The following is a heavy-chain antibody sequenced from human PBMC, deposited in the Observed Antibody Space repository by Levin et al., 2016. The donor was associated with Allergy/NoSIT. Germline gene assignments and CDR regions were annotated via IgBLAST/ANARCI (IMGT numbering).Heavy chain of an antibody. CDR2: IYYSGST. Sequence: SETLSLTCTVSGGSISSYYWSWIRQPPGKGLEWIGYIYYSGSTNYNPSLKSRVTISVDTSKNQFSLKLSSVTAADTAVYYCARFGSGWYAGYYYGMDVWGQGTTVTVSS. V-gene: IGHV4-59*08. CDR3: ARFGSGWYAGYYYGMDV. D-gene: IGHD6-19*01. CDR1: GGSISSYY. J-gene: IGHJ6*02.